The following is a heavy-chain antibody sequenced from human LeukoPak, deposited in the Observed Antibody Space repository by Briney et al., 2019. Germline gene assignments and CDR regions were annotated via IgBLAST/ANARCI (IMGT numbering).Heavy chain of an antibody. Sequence: GGSLRLSCPASGFTFSSYSMNWVRQAPGKGLEWVSSISSSSSYIYYADSVKGRFTISRDNAKNSLYLQMNSLRAEDTAVYYCARDRTESIFGVVIRPKNAFDIWGQGTMVTVSS. J-gene: IGHJ3*02. CDR3: ARDRTESIFGVVIRPKNAFDI. CDR2: ISSSSSYI. CDR1: GFTFSSYS. V-gene: IGHV3-21*01. D-gene: IGHD3-3*01.